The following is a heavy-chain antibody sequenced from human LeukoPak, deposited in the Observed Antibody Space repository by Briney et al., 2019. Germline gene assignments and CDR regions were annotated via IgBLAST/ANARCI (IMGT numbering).Heavy chain of an antibody. D-gene: IGHD3-10*01. CDR1: GYTFTGYY. CDR3: AGFPRFGSGSYYGFDY. J-gene: IGHJ4*02. CDR2: INPNRGGT. V-gene: IGHV1-2*02. Sequence: ASVKISCKASGYTFTGYYMHWVRQAPGQGLEWMGWINPNRGGTNYAQKFQGRVTMTRDTSISTAYMELSRLRSDDTAVYYCAGFPRFGSGSYYGFDYWGQGTLVTVSS.